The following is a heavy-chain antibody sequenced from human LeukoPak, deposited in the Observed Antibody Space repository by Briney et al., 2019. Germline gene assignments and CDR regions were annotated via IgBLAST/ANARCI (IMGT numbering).Heavy chain of an antibody. CDR2: ISYDGSNK. V-gene: IGHV3-30*18. J-gene: IGHJ3*01. CDR3: AKDLYRIVGVTRDTLDL. CDR1: GFTFSSYG. D-gene: IGHD1-26*01. Sequence: PGGSLRLSCAASGFTFSSYGMHWVRQAPGKGLEWVAVISYDGSNKYYADSVKGRFTISRDNSKNTLYLQMNSLRAEDTAVYYCAKDLYRIVGVTRDTLDLWAPGTLVTV.